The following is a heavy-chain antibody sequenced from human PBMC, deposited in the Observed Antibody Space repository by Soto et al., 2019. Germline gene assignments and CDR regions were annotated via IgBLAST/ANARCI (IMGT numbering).Heavy chain of an antibody. CDR1: GFTFSSFG. CDR3: ARLGSGWSVDY. J-gene: IGHJ4*02. D-gene: IGHD6-19*01. CDR2: IWYDGNNK. Sequence: VGSLRLSCAASGFTFSSFGMHWVRQAPGKGLEWVAVIWYDGNNKYYADSVKGRFTISRDNSKNTLYLQMNSLRAEDTAVFYCARLGSGWSVDYWGQGTLVTVSS. V-gene: IGHV3-33*01.